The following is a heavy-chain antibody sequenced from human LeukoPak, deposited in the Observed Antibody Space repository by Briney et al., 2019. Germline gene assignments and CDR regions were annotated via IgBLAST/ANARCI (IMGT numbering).Heavy chain of an antibody. J-gene: IGHJ4*02. CDR2: IYHSGST. Sequence: SETLSLTCAVSGGSISSDGYSWSWIRQPPGKGLEWIGYIYHSGSTYYNPSLKSRTTISVDRSKNQFSLNLSSATAADTAVYYCARGSGGIYYGGIDYWGQGTLVIVSS. D-gene: IGHD1-26*01. CDR1: GGSISSDGYS. CDR3: ARGSGGIYYGGIDY. V-gene: IGHV4-30-2*01.